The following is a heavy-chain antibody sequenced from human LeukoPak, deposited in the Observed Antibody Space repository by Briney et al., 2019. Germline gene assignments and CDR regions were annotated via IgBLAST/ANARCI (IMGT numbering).Heavy chain of an antibody. CDR3: ASRTTHTTESYYYYYMDV. Sequence: GASVKVSCKASGVIFSSYAITWVRQAPGQGLEWMGGIIPMFGTPNYAQKFQGRVTITADKSTSTAYMELSSLRSEDTAVYYCASRTTHTTESYYYYYMDVWGKGTTVTVSS. CDR2: IIPMFGTP. D-gene: IGHD1-1*01. J-gene: IGHJ6*03. V-gene: IGHV1-69*06. CDR1: GVIFSSYA.